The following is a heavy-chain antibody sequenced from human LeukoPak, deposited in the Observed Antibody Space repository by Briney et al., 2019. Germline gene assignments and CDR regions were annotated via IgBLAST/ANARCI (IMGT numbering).Heavy chain of an antibody. J-gene: IGHJ4*02. CDR1: GFTFSSYA. CDR2: ISYDGSKK. Sequence: GGSLRLSCAASGFTFSSYAMHWVRQAPGKGLEWVAVISYDGSKKYYADSVKGRFTISRDNSKNTLYPQMNSLRAEDTAVYYCARDSAVYDILASYDYWGQGTLVTVSS. D-gene: IGHD3-9*01. V-gene: IGHV3-30*04. CDR3: ARDSAVYDILASYDY.